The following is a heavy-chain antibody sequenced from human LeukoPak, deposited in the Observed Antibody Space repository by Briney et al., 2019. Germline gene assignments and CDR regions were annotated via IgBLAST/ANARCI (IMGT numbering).Heavy chain of an antibody. CDR1: GFTFSSYG. CDR2: VSYEGSNK. CDR3: AKDSYDSSAYYGTIDY. V-gene: IGHV3-30*18. D-gene: IGHD3-22*01. J-gene: IGHJ4*02. Sequence: GGSLRLSCAASGFTFSSYGMHWVRQAPGKGLEWVSVVSYEGSNKYYADSVKGRFTISRDNSKNTLYLQMNSLRAEDTAVYYCAKDSYDSSAYYGTIDYWGQGTLVTVSS.